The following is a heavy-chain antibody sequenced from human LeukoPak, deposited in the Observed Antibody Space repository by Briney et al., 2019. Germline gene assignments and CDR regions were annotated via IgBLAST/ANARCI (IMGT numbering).Heavy chain of an antibody. CDR3: ARGFSAYDGSDYAFSYY. J-gene: IGHJ4*02. CDR1: GYTFTSYD. CDR2: MNPNSGDT. D-gene: IGHD3-22*01. V-gene: IGHV1-8*01. Sequence: ASVKVSCKASGYTFTSYDLTWVRQATGQGLEWMGWMNPNSGDTGYAQKFQGRVTMTRDTSISTAYMELSSLRSEDTAVYYCARGFSAYDGSDYAFSYYWGQGTLVTVSS.